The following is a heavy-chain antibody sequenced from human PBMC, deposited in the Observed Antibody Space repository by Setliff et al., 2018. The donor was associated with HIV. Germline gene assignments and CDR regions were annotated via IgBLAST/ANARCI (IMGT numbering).Heavy chain of an antibody. CDR3: ARGVWFGLYYYYMDV. CDR1: GGSFSGYY. V-gene: IGHV4-34*01. CDR2: INHSGST. J-gene: IGHJ6*03. Sequence: SETLSLTCAVYGGSFSGYYWSWIRQPPGKGLEWIGEINHSGSTNYNPSLKSRVTISVDTSKNQFSLKLSSVTAADTAVYYCARGVWFGLYYYYMDVWGKGTTVTV. D-gene: IGHD3-10*01.